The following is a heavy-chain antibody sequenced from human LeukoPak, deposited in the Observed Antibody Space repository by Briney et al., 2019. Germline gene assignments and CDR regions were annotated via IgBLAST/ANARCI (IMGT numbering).Heavy chain of an antibody. J-gene: IGHJ3*02. CDR1: GFTFSSYG. Sequence: PGGSLRLSCAASGFTFSSYGMHWVRQAPGKGLEWVAVISYDGSNKYYADSVKGRFTISRDNSKNTLDLQMNSPRAEDTAVYYCARDRPVESRTSPQVAFDTGGKGT. CDR3: ARDRPVESRTSPQVAFDT. CDR2: ISYDGSNK. V-gene: IGHV3-30*03. D-gene: IGHD1/OR15-1a*01.